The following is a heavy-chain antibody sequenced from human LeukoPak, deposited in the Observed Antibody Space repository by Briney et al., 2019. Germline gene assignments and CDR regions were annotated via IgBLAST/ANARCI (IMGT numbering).Heavy chain of an antibody. V-gene: IGHV4-39*01. CDR1: GGSISSSSYY. Sequence: PSETLSLTCTVSGGSISSSSYYWGWIRQPPGKGLEWIGSIYYSGSTYYNPSLKSRVTISVDTSKNQFSLKLSSVTAADTAVYYCARAGYRSRTVNYWGQGTLVTVSS. CDR3: ARAGYRSRTVNY. J-gene: IGHJ4*02. CDR2: IYYSGST. D-gene: IGHD6-13*01.